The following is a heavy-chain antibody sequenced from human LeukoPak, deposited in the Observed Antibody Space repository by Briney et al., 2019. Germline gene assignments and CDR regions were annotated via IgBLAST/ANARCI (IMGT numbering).Heavy chain of an antibody. V-gene: IGHV3-30*18. D-gene: IGHD1-26*01. J-gene: IGHJ4*02. CDR3: AKPTNSGSYYRGYYFDY. CDR1: GFTFSSYG. CDR2: ISYDGSNK. Sequence: GSLRLSCAASGFTFSSYGMHWVRQAPGKGLEWVAVISYDGSNKYYADSVKGRFTISRDNSKNTLYLQMNSLRAEDTAVYYCAKPTNSGSYYRGYYFDYWGQGTLVTVSS.